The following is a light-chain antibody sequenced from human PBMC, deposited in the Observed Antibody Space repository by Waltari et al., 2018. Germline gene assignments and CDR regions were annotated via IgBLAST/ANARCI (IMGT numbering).Light chain of an antibody. CDR1: QSVRTY. CDR3: QQRYKWLLT. CDR2: DSS. V-gene: IGKV3-11*01. Sequence: EIVLTKSPATLPLSSGARATPSCRASQSVRTYLAWYHQKPGQPPRPFIYDSSSRATGITARYSGSGSETDFSLTISSLEPEDFAVYYCQQRYKWLLTFGGGSKVKI. J-gene: IGKJ4*01.